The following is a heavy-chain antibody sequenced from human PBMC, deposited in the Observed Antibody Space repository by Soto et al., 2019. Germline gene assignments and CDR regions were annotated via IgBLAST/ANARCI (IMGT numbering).Heavy chain of an antibody. Sequence: QVQLVESGGGVVQPGRSLRLSCAASGFTFSSYGMHWVRQAPGKGLEWVAVIWYDGSNKYYADSVKGRFTISRDNSKNTLYLQMNSLRAEDTAVYYCARDLLGYCSGGSCHHFDYWGQGTLVTVSS. D-gene: IGHD2-15*01. CDR2: IWYDGSNK. CDR3: ARDLLGYCSGGSCHHFDY. V-gene: IGHV3-33*01. J-gene: IGHJ4*02. CDR1: GFTFSSYG.